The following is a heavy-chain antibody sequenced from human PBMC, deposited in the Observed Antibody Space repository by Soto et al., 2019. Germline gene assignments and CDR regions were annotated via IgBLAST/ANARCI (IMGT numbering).Heavy chain of an antibody. V-gene: IGHV1-24*01. J-gene: IGHJ4*02. CDR3: ETEGGSGSFYY. CDR1: GFSFSGIS. D-gene: IGHD1-26*01. CDR2: FDPEDDEA. Sequence: QVRLVQSGAEVKKPGASVKLSCKVSGFSFSGISIHWVRQPPGKGLEWMGGFDPEDDEAVSAQRFQGRVTLTADTSTNTAYVQLSSLRSEDTAVYYCETEGGSGSFYYWGQGTLVTVSS.